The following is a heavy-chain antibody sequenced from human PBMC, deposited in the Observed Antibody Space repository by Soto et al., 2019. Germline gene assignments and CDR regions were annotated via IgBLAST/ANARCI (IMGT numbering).Heavy chain of an antibody. V-gene: IGHV4-34*01. CDR1: GGSFSGYY. CDR2: INHSGST. Sequence: SETLSLTCAVYGGSFSGYYWSWIRQPPGKGLEWSGEINHSGSTNYNPSLKSRVTISVDTSKNQFSLKLSSVTAADTAVYYCARYRGSGSYYFDYWGQGTLVTVSS. D-gene: IGHD3-10*01. J-gene: IGHJ4*02. CDR3: ARYRGSGSYYFDY.